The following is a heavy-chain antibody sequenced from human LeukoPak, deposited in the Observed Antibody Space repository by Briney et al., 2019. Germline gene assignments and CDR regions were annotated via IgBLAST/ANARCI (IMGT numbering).Heavy chain of an antibody. D-gene: IGHD3-10*01. CDR1: GFTFSSYA. CDR2: ISGSGGST. J-gene: IGHJ4*02. Sequence: GGSLRLSCAASGFTFSSYAMSWVRQAPGKGLEWVSAISGSGGSTYYADSAKGRFTISRDNSKNTLYLQMNSLRAEDTAVYYCSRDGYYYGSGISDWGQGTLVTVSS. V-gene: IGHV3-23*01. CDR3: SRDGYYYGSGISD.